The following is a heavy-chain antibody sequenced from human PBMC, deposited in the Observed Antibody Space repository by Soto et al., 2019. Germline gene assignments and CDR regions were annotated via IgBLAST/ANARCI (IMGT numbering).Heavy chain of an antibody. Sequence: KPGGSLRLSCAASGFTFSLYSMIWVRQAPGKGLEWVSSISSSSSYIYYADSMKGRFTLSRDNAQNSLYLQMNSLRVDDTAVYYCVRARATDSRPDYWGQGTLVTSPQ. D-gene: IGHD3-22*01. V-gene: IGHV3-21*01. CDR2: ISSSSSYI. CDR1: GFTFSLYS. CDR3: VRARATDSRPDY. J-gene: IGHJ4*02.